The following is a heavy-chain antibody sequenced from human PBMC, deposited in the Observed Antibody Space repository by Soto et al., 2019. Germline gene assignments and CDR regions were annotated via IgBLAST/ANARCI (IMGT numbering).Heavy chain of an antibody. D-gene: IGHD5-12*01. J-gene: IGHJ4*02. CDR2: MYYSGGT. CDR1: GASIRTYY. CDR3: ARARDGYNYGFDY. V-gene: IGHV4-59*12. Sequence: PSETLSLTCTVSGASIRTYYWSWIRQPPGKGLEWIGYMYYSGGTNYNPSLKSRVTISVDTSKNQVSLRVSSVTAADTAVYYCARARDGYNYGFDYWGQGTLVTV.